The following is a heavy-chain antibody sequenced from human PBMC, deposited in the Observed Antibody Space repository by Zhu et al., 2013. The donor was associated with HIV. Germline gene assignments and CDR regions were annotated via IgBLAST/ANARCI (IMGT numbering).Heavy chain of an antibody. D-gene: IGHD5-18*01. CDR2: INPSDGNI. CDR1: GYTFTSYY. V-gene: IGHV1-46*01. J-gene: IGHJ3*02. Sequence: QVQLVQSGAEVKKPGASARVSCKPSGYTFTSYYMHWVRQAPGQGLEWLGIINPSDGNINYAQKFQGRVTMTMDTSTSTVYMELSNLRSEDTAVYYCARDWGPEWIPRAHDAFDYLGPRDNGHVSS. CDR3: ARDWGPEWIPRAHDAFDY.